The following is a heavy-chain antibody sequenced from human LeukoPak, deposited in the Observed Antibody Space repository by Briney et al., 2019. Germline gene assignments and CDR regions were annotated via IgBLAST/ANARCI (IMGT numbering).Heavy chain of an antibody. J-gene: IGHJ4*02. D-gene: IGHD6-13*01. V-gene: IGHV4-38-2*02. Sequence: SGTLSLTCTVSSHSIINSYYWGWIRQPPGKGLEWIGSIYHSGSTYYNPSLKSRVTISVDTSKNQFSLKLSSVTAADTAVYYCARSIAAAAPGDYWGQGTLVTVSS. CDR3: ARSIAAAAPGDY. CDR2: IYHSGST. CDR1: SHSIINSYY.